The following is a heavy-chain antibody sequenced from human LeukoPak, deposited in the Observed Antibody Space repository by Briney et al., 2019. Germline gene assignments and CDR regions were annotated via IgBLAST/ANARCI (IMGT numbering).Heavy chain of an antibody. J-gene: IGHJ5*02. D-gene: IGHD3-10*01. Sequence: SETLSLTCTVSGGSISSSSYYWGWIRQPPGKGLEWIGSIYYSGSTYYNPSLKSRVTISVDTSKNQFSLKLSSVTAADTAVYYCARVPWGGIDYYGSGSYGVRWFDPWGQGTLVTVSS. CDR2: IYYSGST. V-gene: IGHV4-39*07. CDR1: GGSISSSSYY. CDR3: ARVPWGGIDYYGSGSYGVRWFDP.